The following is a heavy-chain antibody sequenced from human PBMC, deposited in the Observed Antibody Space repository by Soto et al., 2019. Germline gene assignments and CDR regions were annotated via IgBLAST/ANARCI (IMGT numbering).Heavy chain of an antibody. V-gene: IGHV4-61*01. D-gene: IGHD2-15*01. J-gene: IGHJ4*02. Sequence: SETLSLTCSVSGGSVSSATYYWSWIRQPPGKGLEWIGYIYYSGNTNYNPSLKSRVTISVDTSKNQFSLKLSSVTAADTAFYYCARYRGRYCGGGTCYERIDYWGQGTLVTVSS. CDR3: ARYRGRYCGGGTCYERIDY. CDR2: IYYSGNT. CDR1: GGSVSSATYY.